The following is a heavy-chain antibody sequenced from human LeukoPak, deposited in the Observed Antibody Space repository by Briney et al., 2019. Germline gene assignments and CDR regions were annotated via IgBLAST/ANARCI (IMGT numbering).Heavy chain of an antibody. V-gene: IGHV1-2*02. Sequence: ASVKVSCKASGYTFTGYYMHWVRQAPGQGLEWMGWINPNSGGTNYAQKFQGRVTMTRNTSISTAYMELSSLRSEDTAVYYCARDPGYSGIYKHPFYSFYYMDVWGRGTTVTVSS. CDR2: INPNSGGT. CDR1: GYTFTGYY. CDR3: ARDPGYSGIYKHPFYSFYYMDV. D-gene: IGHD1-26*01. J-gene: IGHJ6*03.